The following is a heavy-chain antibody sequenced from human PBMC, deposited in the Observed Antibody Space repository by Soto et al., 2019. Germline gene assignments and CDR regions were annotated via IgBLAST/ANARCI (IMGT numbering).Heavy chain of an antibody. CDR3: AKETTDKAAAGALDY. D-gene: IGHD6-13*01. Sequence: GSLRLSCAASGFTFSSYGMHWVRQAPGKGLEWVAVISYDGSNKYYADSVKGRFTISRDNSKNTLYLQMNSLRAEDTAVYYCAKETTDKAAAGALDYWGQGTLVTVSS. CDR2: ISYDGSNK. CDR1: GFTFSSYG. V-gene: IGHV3-30*18. J-gene: IGHJ4*02.